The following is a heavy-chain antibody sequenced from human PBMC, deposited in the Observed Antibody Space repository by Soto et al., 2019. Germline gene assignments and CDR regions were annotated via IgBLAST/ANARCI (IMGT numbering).Heavy chain of an antibody. D-gene: IGHD6-13*01. CDR1: GFTFSDYY. J-gene: IGHJ4*02. V-gene: IGHV3-11*06. CDR2: ISSSSSYT. Sequence: PGGSLRLSCAASGFTFSDYYMSWIRQAPGKGLEWVSYISSSSSYTNYADSVKGRFTVSRDNSKNTLYLQMSSLRAEDTAVYYCARAHSSNYHYFDYWGQGTLVTVSS. CDR3: ARAHSSNYHYFDY.